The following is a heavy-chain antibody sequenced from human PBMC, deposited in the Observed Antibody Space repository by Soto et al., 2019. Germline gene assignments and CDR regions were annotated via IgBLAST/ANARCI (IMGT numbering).Heavy chain of an antibody. D-gene: IGHD2-21*02. V-gene: IGHV3-30*18. CDR2: ISYDGSNK. CDR1: GFTFSSYG. CDR3: AKGLAYCGGDCYSHFDL. J-gene: IGHJ2*01. Sequence: QVQLVESGGGVVQPGRSLRLSCAASGFTFSSYGMHWVRQAPGKGLEWVAVISYDGSNKYYADSVKGRFTISRDNSKNKLYLQMNSRRAEYTAVYYCAKGLAYCGGDCYSHFDLWGRGTLVTVSS.